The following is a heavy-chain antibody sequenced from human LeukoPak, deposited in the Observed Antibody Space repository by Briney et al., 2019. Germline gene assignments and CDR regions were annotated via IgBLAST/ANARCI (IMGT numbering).Heavy chain of an antibody. CDR3: ASAGQSPYYYYYYYMDV. CDR1: GGTFSSYA. V-gene: IGHV1-69*05. CDR2: IIPIFGTA. J-gene: IGHJ6*03. Sequence: WASVKVSCKASGGTFSSYAISWVRQAPGQGLEWMGGIIPIFGTANYAQKFQGRVTITTDESTSTAYMELSSLRSEDTAVYYCASAGQSPYYYYYYYMDVWGTGTTVTVSS.